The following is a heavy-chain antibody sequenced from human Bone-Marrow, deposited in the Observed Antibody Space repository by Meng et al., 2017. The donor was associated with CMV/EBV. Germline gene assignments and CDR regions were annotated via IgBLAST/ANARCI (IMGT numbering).Heavy chain of an antibody. CDR2: ISTSSSYI. CDR3: ARDAVGWDSSSSGRFDY. D-gene: IGHD6-6*01. Sequence: GGSLRLSCAAAGFSFSSYNMNWVRQAPGKGLEWVSFISTSSSYIYYADSVKGRFTISRDNAKNSLYLQMNSLRAEDTAVYYCARDAVGWDSSSSGRFDYWGQGTLVTVSS. V-gene: IGHV3-21*06. CDR1: GFSFSSYN. J-gene: IGHJ4*02.